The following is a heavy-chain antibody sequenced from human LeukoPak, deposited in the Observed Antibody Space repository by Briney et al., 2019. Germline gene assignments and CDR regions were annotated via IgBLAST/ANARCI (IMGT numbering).Heavy chain of an antibody. CDR1: GFTFSSYW. D-gene: IGHD2-15*01. Sequence: GGSLRLSCAASGFTFSSYWMSWVRQAPGKGLEWVANIKQDGSEKYYVDSVKGRFTISRDNAKNSLYLQMNSLRAEDTAVYCCARVVVVVAATWFDPWGQGNLVTVSS. CDR3: ARVVVVVAATWFDP. V-gene: IGHV3-7*03. CDR2: IKQDGSEK. J-gene: IGHJ5*02.